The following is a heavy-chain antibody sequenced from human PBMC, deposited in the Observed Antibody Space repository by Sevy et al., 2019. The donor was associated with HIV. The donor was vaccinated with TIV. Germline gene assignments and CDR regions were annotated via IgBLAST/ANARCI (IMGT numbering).Heavy chain of an antibody. CDR1: GFIFNSYA. J-gene: IGHJ4*02. V-gene: IGHV3-23*01. CDR3: AKGYGSGSPPDF. Sequence: GGSLRLSCAASGFIFNSYAMSWVRQAPGKGLEWVSSISASGGSTYYADSVKGRFTISRDNSRNTVDVEMNSLRGEETAIYYCAKGYGSGSPPDFWGQGTLVTVSS. CDR2: ISASGGST. D-gene: IGHD3-10*01.